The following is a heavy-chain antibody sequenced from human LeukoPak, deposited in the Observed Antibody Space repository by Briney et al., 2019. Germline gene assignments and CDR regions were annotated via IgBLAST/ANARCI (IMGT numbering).Heavy chain of an antibody. D-gene: IGHD4-23*01. Sequence: SETLSLTCTVSGGSISSYYWSWIRQPPGKGLEWIGYIYYSGSTNYNPSLKSRVTLSVDTSKNQFSLKLSSVTAADTALYYCARHQRGNSDAFAIWGQGTMVTVSS. CDR3: ARHQRGNSDAFAI. CDR1: GGSISSYY. CDR2: IYYSGST. V-gene: IGHV4-59*01. J-gene: IGHJ3*02.